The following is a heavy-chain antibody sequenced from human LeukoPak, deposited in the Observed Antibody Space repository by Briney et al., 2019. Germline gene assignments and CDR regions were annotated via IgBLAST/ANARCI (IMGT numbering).Heavy chain of an antibody. CDR2: INAGNGNT. J-gene: IGHJ4*02. CDR3: ASSYCGGDCYPVPFRY. CDR1: GYTFTSYA. V-gene: IGHV1-3*01. D-gene: IGHD2-21*02. Sequence: ASVKVSCKASGYTFTSYAMHWVRQAPGQRLEWMGWINAGNGNTKYSQEFQGRVTITRDTSASTAYMELSRLRSDDTAVYYCASSYCGGDCYPVPFRYWGQGTLVTVSS.